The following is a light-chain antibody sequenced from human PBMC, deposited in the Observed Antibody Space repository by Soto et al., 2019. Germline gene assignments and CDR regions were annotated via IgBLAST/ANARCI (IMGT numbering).Light chain of an antibody. CDR1: QSLVYSDGNTY. CDR2: KVS. CDR3: QQRSLLFT. Sequence: DVVMTQSPLSLPVTLGQPASISCRSSQSLVYSDGNTYLNWFQQRPGQSPRRLIYKVSNRDSGVPDRFSGSGSGTDFTLKISSLEPADSAVYYCQQRSLLFTFGGGTKVDIK. J-gene: IGKJ4*01. V-gene: IGKV2-30*01.